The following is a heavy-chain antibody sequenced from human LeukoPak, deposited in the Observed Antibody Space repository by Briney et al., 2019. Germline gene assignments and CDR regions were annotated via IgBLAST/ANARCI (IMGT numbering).Heavy chain of an antibody. D-gene: IGHD2-2*01. J-gene: IGHJ6*02. CDR2: ISGSGGST. V-gene: IGHV3-23*01. CDR3: ARTLGYCSSTSCPSYYYYYGMDV. Sequence: GGSLRLSCAASGFTSSSYAMSWVRQAPGKGLEWVSAISGSGGSTYYADSVKGRFTISRDNSKNTLYLQMNSLRAEDTAVYYCARTLGYCSSTSCPSYYYYYGMDVWGQGTTVTVSS. CDR1: GFTSSSYA.